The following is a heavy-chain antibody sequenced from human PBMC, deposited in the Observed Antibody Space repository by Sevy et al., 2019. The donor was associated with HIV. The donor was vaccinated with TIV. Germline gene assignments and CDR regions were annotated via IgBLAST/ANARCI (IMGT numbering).Heavy chain of an antibody. CDR3: ARGSPVYGDYTRSPFDY. CDR2: IIPIFGTA. D-gene: IGHD4-17*01. CDR1: GGTFSSYA. J-gene: IGHJ4*02. V-gene: IGHV1-69*13. Sequence: ASVKVSCKASGGTFSSYAISWVRQAPGQGLEWMGGIIPIFGTANYAQKFQGSVTITADESTSTAYMELSSLRSEDTAVYYCARGSPVYGDYTRSPFDYWGQGTLVTVSS.